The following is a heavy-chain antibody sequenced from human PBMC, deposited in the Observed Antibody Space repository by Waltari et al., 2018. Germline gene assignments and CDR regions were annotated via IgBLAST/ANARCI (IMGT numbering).Heavy chain of an antibody. Sequence: QLQLQESGPGLVKPSETMSITCTVFGGSISSSSYYWGWIRQPPGKGLEWIGSIYYSGSTYYTPSLKSRVTISVDTSKNQFSLKLSSVTAADTAVYYCARGIGSYRNPDYFDYWGQGTLVTVSS. CDR3: ARGIGSYRNPDYFDY. V-gene: IGHV4-39*07. CDR2: IYYSGST. J-gene: IGHJ4*02. CDR1: GGSISSSSYY. D-gene: IGHD3-16*02.